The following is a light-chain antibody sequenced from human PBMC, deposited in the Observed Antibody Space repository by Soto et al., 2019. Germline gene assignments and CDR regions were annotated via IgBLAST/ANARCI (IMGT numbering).Light chain of an antibody. CDR2: DVS. CDR3: SSYTSSSIPYV. CDR1: SSDVGGYNY. J-gene: IGLJ1*01. V-gene: IGLV2-14*01. Sequence: QPVLTQPASGSGSPGQSSTITCTETSSDVGGYNYVSWYQQHPGKAPKLMIYDVSNRPSGVSNRFSGSKSGNTASLTISGLQAEDEADYYCSSYTSSSIPYVFGTGTKVTVL.